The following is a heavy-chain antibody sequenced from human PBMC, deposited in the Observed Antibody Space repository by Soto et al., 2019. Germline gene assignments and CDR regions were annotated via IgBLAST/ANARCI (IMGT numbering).Heavy chain of an antibody. D-gene: IGHD5-18*01. V-gene: IGHV4-28*03. CDR1: GYSISSSDW. CDR2: IYYSGST. J-gene: IGHJ3*02. Sequence: SETLSLTCAVSGYSISSSDWWGWIRQPPGKGLEWIGYIYYSGSTYYNPSLKSRVTMSVDTSKNQFSLKLSSVTAVDTAVYYCARGYSYGRDAFDIWGQGTMVTVSS. CDR3: ARGYSYGRDAFDI.